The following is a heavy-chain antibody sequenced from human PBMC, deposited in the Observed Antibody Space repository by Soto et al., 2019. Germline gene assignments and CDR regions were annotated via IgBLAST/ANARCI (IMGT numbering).Heavy chain of an antibody. CDR1: GFIFSSYG. Sequence: QVQLLESGGGVVQPGRSLRLSCAASGFIFSSYGMHWVRQAPGKGLEWVAVISYEGSHTYYADSVKRRFTITRDNSKKALYLQMNSLRPEDTAVYYCAKEVHCGGGSCSWSEGFDYWGQGTLLTVSS. J-gene: IGHJ4*02. D-gene: IGHD2-15*01. CDR3: AKEVHCGGGSCSWSEGFDY. CDR2: ISYEGSHT. V-gene: IGHV3-30*18.